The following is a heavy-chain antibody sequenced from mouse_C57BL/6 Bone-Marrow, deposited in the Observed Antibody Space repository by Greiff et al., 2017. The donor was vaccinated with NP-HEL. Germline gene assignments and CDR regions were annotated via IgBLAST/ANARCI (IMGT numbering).Heavy chain of an antibody. V-gene: IGHV1-81*01. CDR3: ARDGYYTWFAY. J-gene: IGHJ3*01. D-gene: IGHD2-3*01. CDR1: GYTFTSYG. CDR2: IYPRSGNT. Sequence: SGAELARPGASVKLSCKASGYTFTSYGISWVKQRTGQGLEWIGEIYPRSGNTYYNEKFKGKATLTADKSSSTAYMELRSLTSEDSAVYFCARDGYYTWFAYWGQGTLVTVSA.